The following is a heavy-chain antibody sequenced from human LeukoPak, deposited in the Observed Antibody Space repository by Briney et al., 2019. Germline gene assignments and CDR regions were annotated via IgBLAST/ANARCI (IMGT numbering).Heavy chain of an antibody. J-gene: IGHJ4*02. D-gene: IGHD3-10*01. CDR1: GFTFANTW. CDR2: INNDGSTT. Sequence: GGSLRLSCAASGFTFANTWMHWVRQAPGKGLVWLSPINNDGSTTNYADSVKGRFTISRDNAKNTVYLQMNSLRAEDTAVYYCAIGGTYGSGSWGQGTLVTVSS. CDR3: AIGGTYGSGS. V-gene: IGHV3-74*01.